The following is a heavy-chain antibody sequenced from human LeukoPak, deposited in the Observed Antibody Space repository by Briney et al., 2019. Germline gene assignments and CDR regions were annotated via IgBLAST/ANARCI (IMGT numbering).Heavy chain of an antibody. J-gene: IGHJ4*02. CDR3: ASGAYYYDSSGYSRTFDY. Sequence: GRSLRLSCAASGFTFSSYAMHWVRQAPGKGLEWVAVISYDGSNKYYADSVKGRFTISSDNSKNTLYLQMNSLRAEDTAVYYCASGAYYYDSSGYSRTFDYWGQGTLVTVSS. CDR2: ISYDGSNK. V-gene: IGHV3-30-3*01. CDR1: GFTFSSYA. D-gene: IGHD3-22*01.